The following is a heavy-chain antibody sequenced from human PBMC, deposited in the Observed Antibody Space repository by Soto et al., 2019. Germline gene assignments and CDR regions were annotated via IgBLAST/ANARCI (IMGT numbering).Heavy chain of an antibody. D-gene: IGHD3-22*01. CDR3: ARADVRNGGYYYDY. J-gene: IGHJ4*02. Sequence: EMQLVESGGGLVQPGGSLRLSCTASTFTFSFYTMHSVRQAPGKGLEYVSAISATGDTTYYANSVKGRFTISIDNSKKTMYLQMGSLRDEIMALYYSARADVRNGGYYYDYWGQGTQVTVSS. V-gene: IGHV3-64*01. CDR2: ISATGDTT. CDR1: TFTFSFYT.